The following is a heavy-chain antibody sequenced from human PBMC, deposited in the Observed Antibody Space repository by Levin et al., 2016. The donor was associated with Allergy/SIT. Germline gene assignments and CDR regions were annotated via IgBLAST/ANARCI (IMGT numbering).Heavy chain of an antibody. V-gene: IGHV4-31*02. CDR2: IYYSGST. Sequence: WIRQPPGKGLEWIGYIYYSGSTYYNPSLKSRVTISVDTSKNQFSLKLSSVTAADTAVYYCASNYCSSTSCYVRGPYYFDYWGQGTLVTVSS. J-gene: IGHJ4*02. CDR3: ASNYCSSTSCYVRGPYYFDY. D-gene: IGHD2-2*01.